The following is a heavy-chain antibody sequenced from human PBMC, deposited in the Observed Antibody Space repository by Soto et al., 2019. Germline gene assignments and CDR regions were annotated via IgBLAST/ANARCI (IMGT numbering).Heavy chain of an antibody. CDR3: ARASRRGGYNTLSHDF. V-gene: IGHV1-2*02. Sequence: GASVKVSCKASGYTFTGYYMHWVRQAPGQRLEWMGWTNPGNGDTKYSQKFQGRVTITRDTSMSTAYMELSSLGSEDTAVYYCARASRRGGYNTLSHDFWGQGTMVTVSS. CDR2: TNPGNGDT. J-gene: IGHJ4*02. CDR1: GYTFTGYY. D-gene: IGHD5-12*01.